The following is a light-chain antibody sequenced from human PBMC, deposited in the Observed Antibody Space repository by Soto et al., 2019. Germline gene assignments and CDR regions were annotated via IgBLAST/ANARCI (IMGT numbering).Light chain of an antibody. CDR1: PSVSSN. Sequence: EIVMTQSPATLSVSPGERATLSCRASPSVSSNLAWYQQKPGQTPKLLIYVASTTATGIPARFSGSGSGTDFTLTISSLQSEDFAVYDCQQYNVWPLTFGGGTKVEFK. CDR2: VAS. V-gene: IGKV3-15*01. J-gene: IGKJ4*01. CDR3: QQYNVWPLT.